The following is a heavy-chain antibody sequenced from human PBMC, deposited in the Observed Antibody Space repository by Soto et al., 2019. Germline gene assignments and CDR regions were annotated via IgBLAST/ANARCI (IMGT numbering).Heavy chain of an antibody. Sequence: PVGSLRLSCAASGFTFSGYTIHWVRQAPGKGLEWLALIWFDGSNKYYADSAKGRFTISRDNAKNTLYLQMNTLRAEDTAVYYCARDLGYNYGHPFDYWGQGTLVTVSS. CDR2: IWFDGSNK. V-gene: IGHV3-33*01. CDR1: GFTFSGYT. D-gene: IGHD5-18*01. J-gene: IGHJ4*02. CDR3: ARDLGYNYGHPFDY.